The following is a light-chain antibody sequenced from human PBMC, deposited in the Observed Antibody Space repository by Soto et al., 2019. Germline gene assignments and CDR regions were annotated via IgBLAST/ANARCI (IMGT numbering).Light chain of an antibody. Sequence: EIVMTQSPATLSVSPGERATLSRRASQSVSSNLAWYQQKPGQAPRLLIYDASARALDTPARFAGSGSGTEFTLTISSLQSEDFAVYFCQQYNNWPITFGQGTRLEI. J-gene: IGKJ5*01. CDR2: DAS. CDR1: QSVSSN. V-gene: IGKV3-15*01. CDR3: QQYNNWPIT.